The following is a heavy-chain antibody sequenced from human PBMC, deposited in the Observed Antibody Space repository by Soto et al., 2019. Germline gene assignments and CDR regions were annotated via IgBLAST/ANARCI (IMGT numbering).Heavy chain of an antibody. J-gene: IGHJ4*02. Sequence: QVQLVESGGGLVKPGGSLRLSCAASGFTFSDYYMSWIRQAPGKGLEWVSYISSSGSTIYYADSVKGRFTISRDNAKNSLYQQMNSMRAEDTAVYYCARQPFDYSNYIGPPPFDYWGQGTLVTVSS. CDR2: ISSSGSTI. D-gene: IGHD4-4*01. CDR3: ARQPFDYSNYIGPPPFDY. CDR1: GFTFSDYY. V-gene: IGHV3-11*01.